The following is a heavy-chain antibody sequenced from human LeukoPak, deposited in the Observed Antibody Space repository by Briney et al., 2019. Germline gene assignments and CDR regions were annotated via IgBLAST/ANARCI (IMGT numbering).Heavy chain of an antibody. CDR1: GGSFSNYY. CDR2: IYYSGST. V-gene: IGHV4-59*01. D-gene: IGHD1-26*01. CDR3: ARSLSYPDPYYYYGMDV. Sequence: PSETLSLTCTVSGGSFSNYYWSWIRQPPGRGPEWIGYIYYSGSTNYNPSLKSRVTISVDTSKNQFSLKLSSVTAADTAVYYCARSLSYPDPYYYYGMDVWGQGTTVTVSS. J-gene: IGHJ6*02.